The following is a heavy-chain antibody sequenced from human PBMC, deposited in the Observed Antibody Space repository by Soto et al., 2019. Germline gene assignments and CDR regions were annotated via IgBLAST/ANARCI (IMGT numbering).Heavy chain of an antibody. D-gene: IGHD6-13*01. J-gene: IGHJ6*02. CDR3: ARDSRGSSWSYYYYGMDV. CDR2: IYYSGST. Sequence: SETLSLTCTVSGGSISSYYWSWIRQPPGKGLEWIGYIYYSGSTNYNPSLKSRVTISVDTSKNQFSLKLSSVTAADTAVYYCARDSRGSSWSYYYYGMDVWGQGTTVTVSS. V-gene: IGHV4-59*01. CDR1: GGSISSYY.